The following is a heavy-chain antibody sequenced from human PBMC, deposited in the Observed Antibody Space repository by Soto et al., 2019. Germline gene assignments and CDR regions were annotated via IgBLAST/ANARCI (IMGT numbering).Heavy chain of an antibody. CDR1: GGTFSSYA. CDR3: AREPPPPMLDPLGDFDY. D-gene: IGHD3-10*02. J-gene: IGHJ4*02. V-gene: IGHV1-69*13. CDR2: VIPIFGTA. Sequence: GASVKVSCKGSGGTFSSYAISWVRRAPGQGLEWMGGVIPIFGTANYAQKFPGRVTITADETTSTAYMELSSLRSEDTAVYYCAREPPPPMLDPLGDFDYWGQGTLVTVSS.